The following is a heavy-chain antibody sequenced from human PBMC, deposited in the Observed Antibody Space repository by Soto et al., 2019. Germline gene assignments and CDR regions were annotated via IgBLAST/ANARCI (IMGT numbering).Heavy chain of an antibody. CDR3: VRFSYTTTVPSFDY. CDR2: IYYSGST. CDR1: GGSISSYY. J-gene: IGHJ4*02. V-gene: IGHV4-59*08. D-gene: IGHD4-17*01. Sequence: SETLSLTCTVSGGSISSYYWSWIRQPPGKGLEWIGYIYYSGSTNYNPSLKSRVTISVDTSKNQFSLKLSSVAAADTAVYYCVRFSYTTTVPSFDYWGQGTLVTVSS.